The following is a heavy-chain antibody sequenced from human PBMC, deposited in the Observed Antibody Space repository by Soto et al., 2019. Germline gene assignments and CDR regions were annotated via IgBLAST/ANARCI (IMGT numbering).Heavy chain of an antibody. D-gene: IGHD5-12*01. CDR1: GGSIANYY. CDR3: VRGKSYSVYDF. J-gene: IGHJ4*02. V-gene: IGHV4-59*01. Sequence: SETLSLTCSVSGGSIANYYWSWIRQPPGKGLEWIGYVYYSGSTNYNPSLKSRVTMSVDTSRNLFSLKLTSVTAADTAMYYCVRGKSYSVYDFWGPGTLVTVSS. CDR2: VYYSGST.